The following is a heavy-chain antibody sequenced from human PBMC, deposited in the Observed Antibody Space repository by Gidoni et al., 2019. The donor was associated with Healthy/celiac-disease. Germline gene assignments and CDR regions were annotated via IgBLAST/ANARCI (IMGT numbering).Heavy chain of an antibody. CDR2: ISYDGSNK. J-gene: IGHJ4*02. CDR3: AKDYDSSGYSHFDY. Sequence: QVQLVESGGGVVQPGRSLRLSCAASGFTFSSYGMHWVRQAPGKGLEWVAVISYDGSNKYYADSVKGRFTISRDNSKNTLYLQMNSLRAEDTAVYYCAKDYDSSGYSHFDYWGQGTLVTVSS. CDR1: GFTFSSYG. V-gene: IGHV3-30*18. D-gene: IGHD3-22*01.